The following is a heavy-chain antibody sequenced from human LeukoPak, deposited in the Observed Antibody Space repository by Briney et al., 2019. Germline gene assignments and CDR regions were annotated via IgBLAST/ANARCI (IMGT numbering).Heavy chain of an antibody. Sequence: PGGSLRLSCAASGFTFSSYSMKWVRQAPGKGLEWVSSISSSSSYIYYADSVKGRFNISRDNAKNSLYLQMNSLRAEDTAVYYCARALASIAARREGDYYYYMDVWGKGTTVTVSS. CDR2: ISSSSSYI. CDR3: ARALASIAARREGDYYYYMDV. CDR1: GFTFSSYS. V-gene: IGHV3-21*01. J-gene: IGHJ6*03. D-gene: IGHD6-6*01.